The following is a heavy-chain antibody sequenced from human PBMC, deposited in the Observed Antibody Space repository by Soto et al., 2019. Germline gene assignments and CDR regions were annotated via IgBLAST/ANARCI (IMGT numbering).Heavy chain of an antibody. D-gene: IGHD3-10*01. J-gene: IGHJ6*02. CDR2: ISSSSSYI. V-gene: IGHV3-21*01. CDR1: GFTFSSYS. Sequence: KTGGSLRLSCAASGFTFSSYSMNWVRQAPGKGLEWVSSISSSSSYIYYADSVKGRFTISRDNAKNSLYLQMNSLRAEDTAVYYCARDKIMVRGVKGMDVWGQGTTVTVSS. CDR3: ARDKIMVRGVKGMDV.